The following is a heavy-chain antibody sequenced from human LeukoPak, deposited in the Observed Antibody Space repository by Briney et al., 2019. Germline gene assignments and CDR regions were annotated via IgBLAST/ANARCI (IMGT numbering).Heavy chain of an antibody. CDR1: GYTFTGYY. V-gene: IGHV1-2*02. D-gene: IGHD3-3*01. Sequence: ASVKVSCKASGYTFTGYYMHWVRQAPGQGLEWMGWINPNSGGTNYAQKFQGRVTMTRDTSISTAYMELSRLRSDDTAVYYCARESLEWLYYYYMDVWGKGTTVTVSS. J-gene: IGHJ6*03. CDR3: ARESLEWLYYYYMDV. CDR2: INPNSGGT.